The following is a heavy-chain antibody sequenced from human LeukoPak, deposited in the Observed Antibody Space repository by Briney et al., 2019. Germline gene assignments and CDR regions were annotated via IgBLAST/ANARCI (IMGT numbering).Heavy chain of an antibody. J-gene: IGHJ4*02. CDR3: AREGRSSWSTYYFDY. V-gene: IGHV3-21*01. D-gene: IGHD6-13*01. Sequence: GGSLRLSCAASGFTFSSYSMNWVRQAPGKGLEWVSSISSSGSYIYYADSVKGRFTISRDNAKNSLYLQINSLRAEDTAVYYCAREGRSSWSTYYFDYWGQGTLVTVSS. CDR2: ISSSGSYI. CDR1: GFTFSSYS.